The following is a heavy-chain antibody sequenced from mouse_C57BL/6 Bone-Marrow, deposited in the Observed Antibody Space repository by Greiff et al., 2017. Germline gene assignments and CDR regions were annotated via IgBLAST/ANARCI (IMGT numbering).Heavy chain of an antibody. Sequence: QVQLQQSGPELVKPGASVKLSCKASGYTFTSYDINWVQQRPGQGLEWIGWIYPRDGSTKYNEKFKGKATLTVDTSSSTAYMELHSLTSEDSAVYFCASLEFDGSSGDWYFDVWGTGTTGTVSS. V-gene: IGHV1-85*01. J-gene: IGHJ1*03. CDR2: IYPRDGST. D-gene: IGHD1-1*01. CDR1: GYTFTSYD. CDR3: ASLEFDGSSGDWYFDV.